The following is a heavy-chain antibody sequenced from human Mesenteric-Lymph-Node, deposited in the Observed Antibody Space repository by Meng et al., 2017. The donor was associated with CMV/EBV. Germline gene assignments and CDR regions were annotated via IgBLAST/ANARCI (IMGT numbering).Heavy chain of an antibody. CDR2: IRSSRGCI. D-gene: IGHD4/OR15-4a*01. CDR1: RFPFRPSS. J-gene: IGHJ4*02. Sequence: CSASRFPFRPSSVLWVRQAPVTGLEWVSSIRSSRGCISYAASVTARFTISRHNTKNSLYLQMNSLRAEDTAVYYCARGLITLPPGDYWGQGTLVTVSS. V-gene: IGHV3-21*01. CDR3: ARGLITLPPGDY.